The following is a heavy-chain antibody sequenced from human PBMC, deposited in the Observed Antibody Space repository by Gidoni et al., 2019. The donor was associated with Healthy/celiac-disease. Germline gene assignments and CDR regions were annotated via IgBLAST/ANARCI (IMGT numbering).Heavy chain of an antibody. CDR1: GGSFSGYY. V-gene: IGHV4-34*01. D-gene: IGHD6-19*01. CDR3: ARGRYSSGWYRYYFDY. Sequence: QVQLQQWGAGLLKPSETLSLTCAVYGGSFSGYYWSWIRQPPGKGLEWIGEINHSGSTNYNPSLKSRVTISVDTSKNQFSLKLSSVTAADTAVYYCARGRYSSGWYRYYFDYWGQGTLVTVSS. CDR2: INHSGST. J-gene: IGHJ4*02.